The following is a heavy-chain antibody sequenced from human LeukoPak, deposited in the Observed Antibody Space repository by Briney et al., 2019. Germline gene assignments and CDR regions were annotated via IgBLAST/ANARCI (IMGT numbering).Heavy chain of an antibody. Sequence: SHTLSLMRALSYDSFSIPYSTCIRHQAGNRLQRIGYISYIGSTNYNPSLKSRVTISIDTSKNQFSLKLSSVTAADTAVYYCARDLVTVTKGFDIWGQGTMVSV. J-gene: IGHJ3*02. CDR2: ISYIGST. V-gene: IGHV4-59*11. CDR3: ARDLVTVTKGFDI. D-gene: IGHD4-17*01. CDR1: YDSFSIPY.